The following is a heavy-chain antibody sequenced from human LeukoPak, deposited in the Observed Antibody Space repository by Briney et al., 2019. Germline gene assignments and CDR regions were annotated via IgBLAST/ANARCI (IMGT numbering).Heavy chain of an antibody. Sequence: GGSLRLSCAASGFTFSSYSMNWVRQAPGKGLEWVSSISSSSSYIYYADSVKGRFTISRDNAKNSLYLQMNSLRAEDMAVYYCARDLRGYSGYDSFGYWGQGTLVTVSS. J-gene: IGHJ4*02. V-gene: IGHV3-21*01. D-gene: IGHD5-12*01. CDR2: ISSSSSYI. CDR1: GFTFSSYS. CDR3: ARDLRGYSGYDSFGY.